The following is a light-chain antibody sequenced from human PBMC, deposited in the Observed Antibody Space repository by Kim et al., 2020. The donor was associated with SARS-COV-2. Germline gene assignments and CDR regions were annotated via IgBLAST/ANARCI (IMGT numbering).Light chain of an antibody. Sequence: SQATITWFPGERATLSCRASQSISNYLAWYQQKPGQVPRLLIYDASKRATGIPARFSGSTSGTDFTLTISSLEPEDFSVYYCQQRSNWSMTFVQGTRVDIK. J-gene: IGKJ5*01. CDR1: QSISNY. CDR3: QQRSNWSMT. CDR2: DAS. V-gene: IGKV3-11*01.